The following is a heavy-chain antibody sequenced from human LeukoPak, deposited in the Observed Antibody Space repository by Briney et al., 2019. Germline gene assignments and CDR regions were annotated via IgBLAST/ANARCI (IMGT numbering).Heavy chain of an antibody. J-gene: IGHJ4*02. CDR1: GGSMSSYY. Sequence: SETLSLTCTVSGGSMSSYYWSWIRQPPGKGLEWIGYIYYSGSTYYNPSLKSRVTISVDTSKNQFSLKLSSVTAADTAVYYCARDLIYGSGSYYNRYFDYWGQGTLVTVSS. CDR2: IYYSGST. D-gene: IGHD3-10*01. V-gene: IGHV4-59*12. CDR3: ARDLIYGSGSYYNRYFDY.